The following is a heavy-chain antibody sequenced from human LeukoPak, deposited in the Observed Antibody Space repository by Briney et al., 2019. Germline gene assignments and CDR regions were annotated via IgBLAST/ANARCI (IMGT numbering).Heavy chain of an antibody. Sequence: ASVKVSCKVSGYTLTELSMHWVRQAPGKGLEWMGGFDPEDGETIYAQKFQGRVTMTEDTSTDTAYMELSSLRSEDTAVYYCATDRGGYYYDSSGYYLTDWDQGTLVTVSS. J-gene: IGHJ4*02. CDR3: ATDRGGYYYDSSGYYLTD. CDR2: FDPEDGET. V-gene: IGHV1-24*01. CDR1: GYTLTELS. D-gene: IGHD3-22*01.